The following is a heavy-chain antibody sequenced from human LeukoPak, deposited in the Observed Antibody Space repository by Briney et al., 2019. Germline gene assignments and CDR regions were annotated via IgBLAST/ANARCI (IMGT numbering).Heavy chain of an antibody. CDR1: GGSISSSSYY. Sequence: SETLSLTCTVSGGSISSSSYYWGWIRQPPGKGLEWIGSIYYSGSTYYNPSLKSRVTISVDTSKNQFSLKLSSVTAADTAVYYCARVAEYYYGSGSHIFDYWGQGTLVTVSS. J-gene: IGHJ4*02. D-gene: IGHD3-10*01. V-gene: IGHV4-39*07. CDR3: ARVAEYYYGSGSHIFDY. CDR2: IYYSGST.